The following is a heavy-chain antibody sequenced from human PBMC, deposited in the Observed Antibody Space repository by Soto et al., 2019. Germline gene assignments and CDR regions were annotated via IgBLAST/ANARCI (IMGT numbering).Heavy chain of an antibody. CDR1: GGTFSSYA. V-gene: IGHV1-69*13. J-gene: IGHJ3*02. CDR2: IIPIFGTA. D-gene: IGHD3-10*01. Sequence: GSSVKVSCKASGGTFSSYAISWVRQAPGQGLEWMGGIIPIFGTANYAQKFQGRVTITADESTSTAYMELSSLRSEDTAVYYCAREWLLMVRGLHAFDIWGQGTMVTVSS. CDR3: AREWLLMVRGLHAFDI.